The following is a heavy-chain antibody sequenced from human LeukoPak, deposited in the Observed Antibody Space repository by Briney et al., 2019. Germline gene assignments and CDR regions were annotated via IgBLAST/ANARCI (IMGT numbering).Heavy chain of an antibody. J-gene: IGHJ4*02. D-gene: IGHD2-21*01. CDR1: GGSISSSSYY. Sequence: PSETLSLTCTVSGGSISSSSYYWGWIRQPPGKGLEWIGSIYYSGSTYYNPSLKSRVTISVDTSKNQFSLKLSSVTAADTAVYYCARDLSAVVPEDWGQGTLITVSS. CDR2: IYYSGST. CDR3: ARDLSAVVPED. V-gene: IGHV4-39*07.